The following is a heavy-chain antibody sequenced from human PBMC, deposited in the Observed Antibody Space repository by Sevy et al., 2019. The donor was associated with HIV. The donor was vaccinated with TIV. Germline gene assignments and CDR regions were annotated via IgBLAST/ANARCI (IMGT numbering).Heavy chain of an antibody. V-gene: IGHV4-59*01. CDR3: XXXXERWFDP. CDR1: GGSISSYY. Sequence: SETLSLTCTVSGGSISSYYWSWIRQPPGKGLEWIGYIYYSGSTNYNPSLKSRVTISVDTSKNQFSLKLSSVTAADTXXXXXXXXXERWFDPWGQGTLVTVSS. J-gene: IGHJ5*02. CDR2: IYYSGST.